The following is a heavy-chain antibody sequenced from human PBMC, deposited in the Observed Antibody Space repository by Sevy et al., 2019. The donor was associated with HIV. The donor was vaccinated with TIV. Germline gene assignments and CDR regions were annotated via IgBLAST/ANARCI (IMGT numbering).Heavy chain of an antibody. J-gene: IGHJ3*02. D-gene: IGHD3-22*01. CDR3: ARLNVYYYDDDGYYTTGNAFDI. CDR2: ISGSGGST. V-gene: IGHV3-23*01. CDR1: GFTFSSYG. Sequence: GGSLRLSCAASGFTFSSYGMHWVRQAPGKGLEWVSAISGSGGSTYYADSVKGRFTISRDNFRNTLYLQMNSLRAEDTAVYYCARLNVYYYDDDGYYTTGNAFDIWGQGTMVTVSS.